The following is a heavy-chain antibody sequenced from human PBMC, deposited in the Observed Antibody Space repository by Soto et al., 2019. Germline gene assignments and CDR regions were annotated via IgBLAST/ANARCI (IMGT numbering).Heavy chain of an antibody. CDR3: ARGYSSGWYPGFDY. J-gene: IGHJ4*02. V-gene: IGHV3-74*01. CDR2: INSDGSST. D-gene: IGHD6-19*01. Sequence: GGSLRLSCAAFGFTFSSFWMHWVRQAPGKGLVWVSRINSDGSSTSYADSVKGRFTISRDNAKNTLYLQMNSLRAEDTAVYYCARGYSSGWYPGFDYWGQGTLVTVSS. CDR1: GFTFSSFW.